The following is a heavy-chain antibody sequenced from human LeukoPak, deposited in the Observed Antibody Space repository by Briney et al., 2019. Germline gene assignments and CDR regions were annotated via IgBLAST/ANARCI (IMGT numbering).Heavy chain of an antibody. CDR2: IYYSGST. Sequence: SETLSLTCTVSGGSISSYYWSWIRQPPGKGLEWIGYIYYSGSTKYNPSLKSRVTISVDTSKNQFSLKLSSVTAADTAVYYCARGHLDDFWSAPQRWFDPWGQGTLVTVSS. V-gene: IGHV4-59*08. CDR1: GGSISSYY. J-gene: IGHJ5*02. CDR3: ARGHLDDFWSAPQRWFDP. D-gene: IGHD3-3*01.